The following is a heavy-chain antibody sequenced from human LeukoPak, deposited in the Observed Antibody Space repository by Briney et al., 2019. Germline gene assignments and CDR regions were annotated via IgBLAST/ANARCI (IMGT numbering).Heavy chain of an antibody. CDR2: IYSGGST. CDR1: GFSFTNYA. D-gene: IGHD6-19*01. J-gene: IGHJ6*03. CDR3: ARDRAGAYYYYYYMDV. V-gene: IGHV3-66*02. Sequence: GGSLRLSCAASGFSFTNYAMSWVRQAPARGPEWVSVIYSGGSTYYADSVKGRFTISRDNSKNTLYLQMNSLRAEDTAVYYCARDRAGAYYYYYYMDVWGKGTTVTVSS.